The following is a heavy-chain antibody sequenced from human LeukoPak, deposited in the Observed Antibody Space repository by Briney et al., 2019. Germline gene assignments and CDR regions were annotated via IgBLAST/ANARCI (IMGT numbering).Heavy chain of an antibody. V-gene: IGHV4-30-2*01. CDR3: ARESDDFYDYGMDV. D-gene: IGHD3-3*01. CDR1: GGSISSGGYS. J-gene: IGHJ6*02. CDR2: IYHSGST. Sequence: PSQTLSLSCTVSGGSISSGGYSWSWIRQPPGKGLEWIGYIYHSGSTYHNPSLKSRVTISVDRSKNQFSLKLSSVTAADTAVYYCARESDDFYDYGMDVWGQGTTVTVSS.